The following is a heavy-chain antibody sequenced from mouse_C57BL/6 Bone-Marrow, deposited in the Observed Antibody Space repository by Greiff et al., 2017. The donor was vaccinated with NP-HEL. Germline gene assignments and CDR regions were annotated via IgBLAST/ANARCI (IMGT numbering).Heavy chain of an antibody. J-gene: IGHJ3*01. CDR3: ARYDVVFAY. V-gene: IGHV1-82*01. CDR1: GYAFSSSW. Sequence: QVQLQQSGPELVKPGASVKISCKASGYAFSSSWMNWVKQRPGKGLEWIGRIYPGDGDTNYNGKFKGKATLTADKSSSTAYMQLSSLTSEDSAVYFCARYDVVFAYWGQGTLVTVSA. CDR2: IYPGDGDT. D-gene: IGHD2-12*01.